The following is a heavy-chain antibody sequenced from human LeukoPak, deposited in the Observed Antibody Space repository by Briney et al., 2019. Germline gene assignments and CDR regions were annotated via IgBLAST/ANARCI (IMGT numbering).Heavy chain of an antibody. CDR2: ISSSSSTI. Sequence: GGSLRLSCAASGFTFSSYSMNWVRQAPGKGLEWVSYISSSSSTIYYADSVKGRFTISRDNAKNSLYLQMNSLRAEDTAVYYCARDCSGGSCYSGWGYYYGMDVWGQGTTVTVSS. CDR3: ARDCSGGSCYSGWGYYYGMDV. J-gene: IGHJ6*02. CDR1: GFTFSSYS. V-gene: IGHV3-48*01. D-gene: IGHD2-15*01.